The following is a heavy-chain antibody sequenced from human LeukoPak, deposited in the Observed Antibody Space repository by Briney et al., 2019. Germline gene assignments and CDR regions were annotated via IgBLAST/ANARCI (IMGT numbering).Heavy chain of an antibody. CDR3: ATEKYGGYDSLCFDY. CDR2: IIPIFGTA. J-gene: IGHJ4*02. CDR1: GGTFSSYA. D-gene: IGHD5-12*01. V-gene: IGHV1-69*01. Sequence: ASVKVSCKASGGTFSSYAISWVRQAPGQGLEWMGGIIPIFGTANYAQKFQGRVTITADESTSTAYMELSSLRSEDTAVYYCATEKYGGYDSLCFDYWGQGTLVTVSS.